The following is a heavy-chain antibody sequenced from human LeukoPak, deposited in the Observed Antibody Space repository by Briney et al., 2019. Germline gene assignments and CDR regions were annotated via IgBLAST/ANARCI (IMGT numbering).Heavy chain of an antibody. CDR2: INPSGGST. D-gene: IGHD3-9*01. CDR3: ARDLSWYYDILTGYYTDYYYGMDV. Sequence: ASVKVSCKASGYTFTSYYMHWVRQAPGQGLEWMGIINPSGGSTSYAQKFQGRVTMTRDTSTSTVYMELSSLRSEDTAVYYCARDLSWYYDILTGYYTDYYYGMDVWGQGTTVTVSS. V-gene: IGHV1-46*01. CDR1: GYTFTSYY. J-gene: IGHJ6*02.